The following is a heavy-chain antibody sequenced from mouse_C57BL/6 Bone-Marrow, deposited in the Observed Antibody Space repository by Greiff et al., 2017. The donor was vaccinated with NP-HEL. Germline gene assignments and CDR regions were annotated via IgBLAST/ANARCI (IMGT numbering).Heavy chain of an antibody. CDR2: IDPENGDT. Sequence: EVQLVESGAELVRPGASVKLSCTASGFNIKDDYMHWVKQRPEQGLEWIGWIDPENGDTEYASKFQGKATITADTSSNTAYLQRSSLTSEDTAVYYCTTSYDYDGGYYAMDYWGQGTSVTVSS. CDR3: TTSYDYDGGYYAMDY. D-gene: IGHD2-4*01. J-gene: IGHJ4*01. CDR1: GFNIKDDY. V-gene: IGHV14-4*01.